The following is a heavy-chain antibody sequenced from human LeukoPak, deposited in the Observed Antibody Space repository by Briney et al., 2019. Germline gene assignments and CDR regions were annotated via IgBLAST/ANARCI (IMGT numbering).Heavy chain of an antibody. V-gene: IGHV3-48*03. Sequence: GGSLRLSCAASGFTFSSFEMNWVRQAPGKGLEWVSHISSGGTTTYYADSVKGRFTISRDNAKNSLYLQMNSLRAEDTAVYYGGGEGGGCYDFWGWGTLVTVSS. CDR1: GFTFSSFE. J-gene: IGHJ4*02. CDR3: GGEGGGCYDF. D-gene: IGHD2-15*01. CDR2: ISSGGTTT.